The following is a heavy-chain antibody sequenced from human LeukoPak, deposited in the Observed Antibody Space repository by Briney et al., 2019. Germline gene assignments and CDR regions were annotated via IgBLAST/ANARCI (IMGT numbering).Heavy chain of an antibody. J-gene: IGHJ6*02. CDR2: INPSGGST. CDR1: GYTFTSYY. Sequence: GASVKVSCKASGYTFTSYYMHWVRQAPGQGLEWMGIINPSGGSTSYAQKFQGRVTMTRDTSTSTVYMELSSLRSEDTAVYYCARDQGCSSGGCAYYYYGMDVWGQGTTVTVSS. V-gene: IGHV1-46*03. D-gene: IGHD6-19*01. CDR3: ARDQGCSSGGCAYYYYGMDV.